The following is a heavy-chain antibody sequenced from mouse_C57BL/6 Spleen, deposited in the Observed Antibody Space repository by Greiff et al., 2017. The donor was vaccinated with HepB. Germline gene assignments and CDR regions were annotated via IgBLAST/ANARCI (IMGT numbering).Heavy chain of an antibody. Sequence: VQLQQPGAELVKPGASVKLSCKASGYTFTSYWMHWVKQRPGQGLEWIGMIHPNSGSTNYNAKFKSKATLTVDKSSSTAYMQLSSLTSEDSAVYYCATRWLLHFDYWGQGTTLTVSS. CDR2: IHPNSGST. J-gene: IGHJ2*01. D-gene: IGHD2-3*01. V-gene: IGHV1-64*01. CDR3: ATRWLLHFDY. CDR1: GYTFTSYW.